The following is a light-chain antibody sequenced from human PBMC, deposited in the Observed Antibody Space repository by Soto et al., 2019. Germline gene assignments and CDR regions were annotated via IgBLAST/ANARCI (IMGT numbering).Light chain of an antibody. V-gene: IGKV3-15*01. CDR3: QQYNNWPPLT. Sequence: EIVMTQSPATLSVSPGARVTLSCRASQSVSSNLAWYQQKPGQAPRLLIYGASTRATGIPARFSGSGSGTEFTLTINSLQSEDFAVYFCQQYNNWPPLTFGGGTKVEIK. J-gene: IGKJ4*01. CDR2: GAS. CDR1: QSVSSN.